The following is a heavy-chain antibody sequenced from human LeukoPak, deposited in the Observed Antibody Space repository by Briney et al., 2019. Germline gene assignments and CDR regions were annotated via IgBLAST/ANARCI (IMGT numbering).Heavy chain of an antibody. Sequence: GGSLRLSCVASGFPFGSYPMTWVRQFPVKGLEWVSTIGTTDDTYYADSVKGRFTISRDNYKDTLYLQMHSLGAEDTAIYYCAKSRIVDHRGYFDYWGQGTLVTVSS. V-gene: IGHV3-23*01. CDR2: IGTTDDT. J-gene: IGHJ4*02. CDR1: GFPFGSYP. CDR3: AKSRIVDHRGYFDY. D-gene: IGHD2-15*01.